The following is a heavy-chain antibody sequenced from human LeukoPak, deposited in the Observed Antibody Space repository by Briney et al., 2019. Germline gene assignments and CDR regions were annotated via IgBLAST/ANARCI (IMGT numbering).Heavy chain of an antibody. V-gene: IGHV3-30*18. D-gene: IGHD3-9*01. CDR2: ISYEGRTI. CDR3: VKEAVPRICDWYDY. CDR1: GFTFSFYG. J-gene: IGHJ4*02. Sequence: PGGSLRLSCTASGFTFSFYGMHWVRQAPGKGLEWVAVISYEGRTIYYADSATGRFTISRDNSKNTLYLQMNSLRPEDTAVYYCVKEAVPRICDWYDYWGPGTLLTVSP.